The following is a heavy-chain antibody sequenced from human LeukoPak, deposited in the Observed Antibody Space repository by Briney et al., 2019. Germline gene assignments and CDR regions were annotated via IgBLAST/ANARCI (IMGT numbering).Heavy chain of an antibody. J-gene: IGHJ4*02. V-gene: IGHV4-34*01. CDR1: GGSFSGYY. CDR3: ARVSDY. CDR2: INHSGST. Sequence: PSETLSLTCAVYGGSFSGYYWSWIRQTPGKGLEWIGEINHSGSTNYNPSLKSRVTISVDTSKNQFSLKLSSVTAADTAVYYCARVSDYWGQGTLVTVS.